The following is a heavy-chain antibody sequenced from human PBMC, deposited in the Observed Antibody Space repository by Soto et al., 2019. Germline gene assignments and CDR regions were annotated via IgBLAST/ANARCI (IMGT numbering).Heavy chain of an antibody. Sequence: ASVKPSCKDSGYTYTSYAMHWVRQAPGQRLEWMGWINAGNGNTKYSQKFQGRVTITRDTSASTAYMELSSLRSEDTAVYYCARAGVGATPNDYWGQGTLVTVSS. CDR1: GYTYTSYA. CDR2: INAGNGNT. CDR3: ARAGVGATPNDY. D-gene: IGHD1-26*01. V-gene: IGHV1-3*01. J-gene: IGHJ4*02.